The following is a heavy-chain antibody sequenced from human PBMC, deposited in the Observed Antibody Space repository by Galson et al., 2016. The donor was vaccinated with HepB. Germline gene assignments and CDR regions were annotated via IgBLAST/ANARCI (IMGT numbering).Heavy chain of an antibody. J-gene: IGHJ4*02. CDR2: ISYDGTTK. CDR1: GFNFDSFD. V-gene: IGHV3-30*18. Sequence: LRLSCAASGFNFDSFDIHWVRQAPGKGPEWVAAISYDGTTKYFGDSVKGRFSISRHNSKNTLYLQMNSLRGDDTAVYYCTKGRNGYPYNRGQGTLVTVSS. CDR3: TKGRNGYPYN. D-gene: IGHD5-24*01.